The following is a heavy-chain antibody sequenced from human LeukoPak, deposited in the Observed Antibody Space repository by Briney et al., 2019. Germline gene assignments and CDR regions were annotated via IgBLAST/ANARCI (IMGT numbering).Heavy chain of an antibody. CDR3: LKGSQGPIWQQLVPDH. J-gene: IGHJ4*02. Sequence: GGSLRLSCLATGFALSTYAMHWVRQAPGKGLEHVSTISTDGRNTYYADSVKGRFTISRDTSKNTLYLQMSSLRGDDTAVYYCLKGSQGPIWQQLVPDHWGQGTQVTGSS. D-gene: IGHD6-13*01. CDR1: GFALSTYA. CDR2: ISTDGRNT. V-gene: IGHV3-64D*06.